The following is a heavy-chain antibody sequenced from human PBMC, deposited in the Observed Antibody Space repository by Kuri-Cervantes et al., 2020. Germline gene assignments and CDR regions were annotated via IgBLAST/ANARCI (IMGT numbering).Heavy chain of an antibody. Sequence: GGSLRLSCAASGFTFSSYWMHWVRQAPGKGLEWVSYISSSGSTIYYADSVKGRFTISRDNAKNSLYLQMNSLRAEDTAVYYCARETPGYSSSPYFDYWGQGTLVTVSS. D-gene: IGHD6-13*01. CDR3: ARETPGYSSSPYFDY. J-gene: IGHJ4*02. CDR2: ISSSGSTI. V-gene: IGHV3-48*04. CDR1: GFTFSSYW.